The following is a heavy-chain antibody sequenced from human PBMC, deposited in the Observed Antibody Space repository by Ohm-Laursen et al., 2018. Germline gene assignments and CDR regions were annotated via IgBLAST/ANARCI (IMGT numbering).Heavy chain of an antibody. J-gene: IGHJ6*02. V-gene: IGHV4-59*07. D-gene: IGHD5-12*01. CDR1: GGSISSYY. CDR2: IYYSGST. CDR3: ARSYEYYYYGMDV. Sequence: SDTLSLTCIVSGGSISSYYWSWIRQPPGKGLEWIGYIYYSGSTNYNPSLKSRVTISVDTSKNQFSLKLSSVTAADTAVYYCARSYEYYYYGMDVWGQGTTVTVSS.